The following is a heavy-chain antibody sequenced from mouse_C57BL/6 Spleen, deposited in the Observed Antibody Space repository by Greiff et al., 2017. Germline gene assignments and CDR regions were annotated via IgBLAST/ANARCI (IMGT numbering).Heavy chain of an antibody. V-gene: IGHV5-12*01. CDR3: ARKSNYDWYFDV. CDR2: ISNGGGST. Sequence: EVKVVESGGGLVQPGGSLKLSCAASGFTFSDYYMYWVRQTPEKRLEWVAYISNGGGSTYYPDTVKGRFTISRDNAKNTLYLQMSRLKSEDTAMYYCARKSNYDWYFDVWGTGTTVTVSA. CDR1: GFTFSDYY. D-gene: IGHD2-5*01. J-gene: IGHJ1*03.